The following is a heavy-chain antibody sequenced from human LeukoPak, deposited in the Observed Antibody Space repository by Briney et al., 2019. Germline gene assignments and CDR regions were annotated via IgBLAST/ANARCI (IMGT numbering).Heavy chain of an antibody. CDR3: ARGPRVQGLWWNHGAFDI. V-gene: IGHV4-34*01. CDR2: INHSGST. Sequence: SETLSLTCAVYGGSFNGYYWSWIRQPPGKGLEWIGEINHSGSTNYNPSLKSRVTISVDTSKNQFSLKLGSVTAADTAVYYCARGPRVQGLWWNHGAFDIWGQGTMVTVSS. CDR1: GGSFNGYY. D-gene: IGHD4/OR15-4a*01. J-gene: IGHJ3*02.